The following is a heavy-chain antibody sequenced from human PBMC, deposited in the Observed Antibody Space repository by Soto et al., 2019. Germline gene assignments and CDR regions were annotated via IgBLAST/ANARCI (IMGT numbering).Heavy chain of an antibody. Sequence: QLQLQESGPGLVKPSETLSLICTVSGGSVSSGHYHWGWIRQPPGKGLQYIASIHYSGSTHYNPSLRSRATIFVDTSNNQFALKLSSVSAADTAVYYCARADGFGVVTPFIDYWGQGTLVTVSS. CDR1: GGSVSSGHYH. V-gene: IGHV4-39*01. CDR2: IHYSGST. D-gene: IGHD3-3*01. J-gene: IGHJ4*02. CDR3: ARADGFGVVTPFIDY.